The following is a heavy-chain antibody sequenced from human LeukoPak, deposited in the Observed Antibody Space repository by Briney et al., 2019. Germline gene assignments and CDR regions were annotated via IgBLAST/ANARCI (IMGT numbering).Heavy chain of an antibody. D-gene: IGHD6-13*01. J-gene: IGHJ6*02. CDR1: GGSLSSSSYY. CDR3: SRLGIAAAYYGMDV. Sequence: PPETLSLTCTVPGGSLSSSSYYWGWIRQPPGKGLEWIGSIYYSGSNYYNPSLKSRGTISVDTSKNQFSQKLSSGTAAETAVYYCSRLGIAAAYYGMDVWGQGTTVTVS. V-gene: IGHV4-39*01. CDR2: IYYSGSN.